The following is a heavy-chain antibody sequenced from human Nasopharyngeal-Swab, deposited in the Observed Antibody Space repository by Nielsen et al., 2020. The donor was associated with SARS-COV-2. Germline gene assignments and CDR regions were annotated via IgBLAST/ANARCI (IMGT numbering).Heavy chain of an antibody. CDR1: GFTFNTYA. CDR3: AKDYYYESGGYPYDS. J-gene: IGHJ4*02. Sequence: GESLKISCAASGFTFNTYAMSWVRQAPGKGLEWVSYISATGGRSLYADSVKGRFTISRDNSRNTLYLQMDSLRAEDTALYYCAKDYYYESGGYPYDSWGQGTLVTVSS. CDR2: ISATGGRS. D-gene: IGHD3-22*01. V-gene: IGHV3-23*01.